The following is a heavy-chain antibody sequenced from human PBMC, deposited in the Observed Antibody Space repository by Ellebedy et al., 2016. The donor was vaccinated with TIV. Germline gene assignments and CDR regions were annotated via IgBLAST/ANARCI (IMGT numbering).Heavy chain of an antibody. Sequence: PGGSLRLSCAASGFTFSAYWMSWVRQAPGKGLEWVANIKLDGSEKYYVDSVKGRFTISRDNAKNSLYVQMNSLRVEDTAVYYCARDRNWGCSGGSCYGVFDIWGQGTMVTVSS. J-gene: IGHJ3*02. V-gene: IGHV3-7*03. CDR1: GFTFSAYW. CDR2: IKLDGSEK. CDR3: ARDRNWGCSGGSCYGVFDI. D-gene: IGHD2-15*01.